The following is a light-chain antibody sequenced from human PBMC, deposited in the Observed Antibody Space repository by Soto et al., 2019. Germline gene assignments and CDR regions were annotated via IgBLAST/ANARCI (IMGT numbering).Light chain of an antibody. CDR1: SSNIGGTNY. Sequence: ALTQPPSASGTPGQRVFISCSGSSSNIGGTNYAYWYQQLPGAAPKLLMHSNNLRPSGVPERISGSKSGTSASLAISGLRSEDEAVYYCASWDDRLGAVIFGGGTKVT. V-gene: IGLV1-47*02. CDR3: ASWDDRLGAVI. J-gene: IGLJ2*01. CDR2: SNN.